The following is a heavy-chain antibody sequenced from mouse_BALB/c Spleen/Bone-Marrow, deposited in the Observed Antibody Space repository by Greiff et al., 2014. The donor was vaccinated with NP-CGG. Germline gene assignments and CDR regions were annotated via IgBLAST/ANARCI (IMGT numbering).Heavy chain of an antibody. CDR3: AFITTVVEYYFDY. Sequence: EVQLQQSGAELVKPGASVKLSCTASGFNIKDTYMHWVKQRPEQGLEWIGRIDPANGNSKYDPKFQGKATITADTSSNTAYLQLSSLTSEDTAAYYCAFITTVVEYYFDYWGQGTTLTVSS. V-gene: IGHV14-3*02. J-gene: IGHJ2*01. CDR1: GFNIKDTY. CDR2: IDPANGNS. D-gene: IGHD1-1*01.